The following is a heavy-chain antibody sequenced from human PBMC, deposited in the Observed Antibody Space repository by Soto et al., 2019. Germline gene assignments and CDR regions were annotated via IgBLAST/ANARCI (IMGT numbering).Heavy chain of an antibody. CDR2: MYYSGRT. V-gene: IGHV4-39*01. J-gene: IGHJ6*02. D-gene: IGHD4-17*01. Sequence: SVSLSLTCTVSGASLSISNYYWGCIRQPPGRGLEWIGTMYYSGRTYYNPSLKSRFTTSVDTSKNQFSLKLSAVTATDTAVYYCARHGNTVTTGYYYGMDVWVQGTTVTVSS. CDR3: ARHGNTVTTGYYYGMDV. CDR1: GASLSISNYY.